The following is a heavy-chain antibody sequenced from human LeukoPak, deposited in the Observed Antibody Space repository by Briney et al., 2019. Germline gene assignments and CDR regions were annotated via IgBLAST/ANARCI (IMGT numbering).Heavy chain of an antibody. CDR1: GFTFSSYE. Sequence: GGSLRLSCAASGFTFSSYEMNWVRQAPGKGLEWVSYISSSGSTIYYADSVKGRFTISRDNAKNSLYLQMNSLRAEDTAVYYCARGWAMVWGVIDFDYWGQGTLVTVSS. J-gene: IGHJ4*02. V-gene: IGHV3-48*03. CDR3: ARGWAMVWGVIDFDY. D-gene: IGHD3-10*01. CDR2: ISSSGSTI.